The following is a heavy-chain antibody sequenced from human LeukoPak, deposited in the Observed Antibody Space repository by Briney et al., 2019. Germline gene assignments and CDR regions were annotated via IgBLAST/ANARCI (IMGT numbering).Heavy chain of an antibody. CDR1: GYTFTSYY. CDR2: INPSGGST. CDR3: ARGPVGYSYGTGNDHGLDY. V-gene: IGHV1-46*01. Sequence: ASVKVSYKASGYTFTSYYMHWVRQAPGQGLEWMGIINPSGGSTSYAQKFQGRVTMTRDTSTSTVYMELSSLRSEDTAVYYCARGPVGYSYGTGNDHGLDYWGQGTLVTVSS. D-gene: IGHD5-18*01. J-gene: IGHJ4*02.